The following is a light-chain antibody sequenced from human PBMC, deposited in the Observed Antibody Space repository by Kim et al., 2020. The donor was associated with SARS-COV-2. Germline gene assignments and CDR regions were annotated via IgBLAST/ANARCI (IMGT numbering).Light chain of an antibody. J-gene: IGLJ3*02. V-gene: IGLV3-21*01. CDR1: SIGEKT. CDR3: QVWDTTSDHRV. CDR2: YGS. Sequence: TDRITGGGNSIGEKTGHWFRRKPGQTPVLVIYYGSDRPIESPERFSGSNSGNTATLTITRVEAGDGADYYCQVWDTTSDHRVFGGGTQLTVL.